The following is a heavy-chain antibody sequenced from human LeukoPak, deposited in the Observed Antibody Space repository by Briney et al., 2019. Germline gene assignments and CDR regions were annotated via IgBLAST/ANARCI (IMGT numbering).Heavy chain of an antibody. J-gene: IGHJ4*02. Sequence: PSETLSLTCTVSGGSISRSSYYWGWIRQPPGKGLEWIGSIYYSGSTYYNPSLKSRVTISVDTSKNQFSLKLSSVTAADTAVYYCACLHDYGDYRREYYFDYWGQGTLVTVSS. CDR2: IYYSGST. CDR3: ACLHDYGDYRREYYFDY. CDR1: GGSISRSSYY. D-gene: IGHD4-17*01. V-gene: IGHV4-39*01.